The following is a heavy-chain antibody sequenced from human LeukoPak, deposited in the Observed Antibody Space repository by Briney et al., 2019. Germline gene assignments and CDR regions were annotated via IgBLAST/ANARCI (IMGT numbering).Heavy chain of an antibody. CDR3: ARDRSPDTAMAIDY. J-gene: IGHJ4*02. D-gene: IGHD5-18*01. V-gene: IGHV1-8*01. CDR1: GYTFTSYD. Sequence: ASVKVSCKASGYTFTSYDINWVRQATGQGLEWMGWMNPNSGNTGYAQKFQGRVTMTRNTSISTAYMELSSLRSDDTAVYYCARDRSPDTAMAIDYWGQGTLVTVSS. CDR2: MNPNSGNT.